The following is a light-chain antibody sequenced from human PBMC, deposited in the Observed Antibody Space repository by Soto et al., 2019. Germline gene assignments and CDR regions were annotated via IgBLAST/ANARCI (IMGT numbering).Light chain of an antibody. V-gene: IGKV3-20*01. CDR1: QSVRSTY. CDR3: RQYANSPLT. J-gene: IGKJ4*01. Sequence: EIVLTQSPGTLSLSPGERATLSCRASQSVRSTYLAWYQQRPGQAPRLLIYGAFSRATGIPDRFSGSGSVTDFSLAVSRLDPEDFAVYYGRQYANSPLTFGGGTKVEIK. CDR2: GAF.